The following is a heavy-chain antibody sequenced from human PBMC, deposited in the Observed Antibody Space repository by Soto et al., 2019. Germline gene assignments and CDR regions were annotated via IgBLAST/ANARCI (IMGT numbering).Heavy chain of an antibody. V-gene: IGHV4-31*03. CDR2: IYYSGST. CDR3: ARKSSNWPYYYYYGMDV. D-gene: IGHD7-27*01. CDR1: SGSISSGGYY. Sequence: SETLSLTCTVSSGSISSGGYYWSWIRQHPGKGLEWIGYIYYSGSTYYNPSLKSRVTISVDTSKNQFSLKLSSVTAADTAVYYCARKSSNWPYYYYYGMDVWGQGTTVTVSS. J-gene: IGHJ6*02.